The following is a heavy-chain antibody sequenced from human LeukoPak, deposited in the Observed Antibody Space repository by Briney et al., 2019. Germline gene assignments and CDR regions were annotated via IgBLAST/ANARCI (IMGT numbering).Heavy chain of an antibody. D-gene: IGHD6-13*01. J-gene: IGHJ4*02. V-gene: IGHV3-48*01. CDR3: ARDLAAAGEAA. CDR2: ISSSSSTI. Sequence: PGGSLRLSCAASGFTFSRYSMNWVRQAPGKGLEWVSYISSSSSTIYYADSVKGRFTISRDNAKNSLYLQMNSLRAEDTAVYYCARDLAAAGEAAWGQGTLVTVSS. CDR1: GFTFSRYS.